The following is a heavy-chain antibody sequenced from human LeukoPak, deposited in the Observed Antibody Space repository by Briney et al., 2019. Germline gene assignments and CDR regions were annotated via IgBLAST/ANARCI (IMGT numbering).Heavy chain of an antibody. V-gene: IGHV1-2*02. CDR2: INPNSGGT. J-gene: IGHJ4*02. D-gene: IGHD1-26*01. CDR1: GYTFTGYY. Sequence: GASVKVSCKASGYTFTGYYMHWVRQAPGQGLEWMGWINPNSGGTNNAQKFQGRVTMTRDTSISTAYMELSRLRSDDTAVYYCARDRGATSGSYHPLAYWGQGTLVTVSS. CDR3: ARDRGATSGSYHPLAY.